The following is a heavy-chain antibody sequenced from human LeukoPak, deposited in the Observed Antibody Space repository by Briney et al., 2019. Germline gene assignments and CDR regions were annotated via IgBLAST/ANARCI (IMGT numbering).Heavy chain of an antibody. D-gene: IGHD1-7*01. V-gene: IGHV4-30-2*01. CDR2: IYHSGST. CDR1: GGSISSGGYY. CDR3: ARCIITGTSRGYWFDP. Sequence: SQTLSLTCAVSGGSISSGGYYWSWIRRPPGKGLEWIGYIYHSGSTYYNPSLKIRVTIAVDRSKNQFSLKLSSVTAADTAVYCCARCIITGTSRGYWFDPCGQGTLVTVPS. J-gene: IGHJ5*02.